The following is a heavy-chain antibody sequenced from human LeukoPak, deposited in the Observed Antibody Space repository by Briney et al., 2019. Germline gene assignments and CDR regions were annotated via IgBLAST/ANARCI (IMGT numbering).Heavy chain of an antibody. CDR1: GGSFSGYY. V-gene: IGHV4-34*01. J-gene: IGHJ4*02. D-gene: IGHD3-16*01. CDR2: INHSGST. Sequence: PSETLSLTCAVYGGSFSGYYWSWIRQPPGKGLEWIGEINHSGSTNYNPSLKSRVTISVDTSKNQFSLKLSSVTAADTAVYYCARGDAGRSPAVLFDYWGQGTLVTVSS. CDR3: ARGDAGRSPAVLFDY.